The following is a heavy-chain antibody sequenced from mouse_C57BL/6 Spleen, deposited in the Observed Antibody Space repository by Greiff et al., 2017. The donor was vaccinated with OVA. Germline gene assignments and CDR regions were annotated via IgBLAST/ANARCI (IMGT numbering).Heavy chain of an antibody. Sequence: VQLQQSGGGLVKPGGSLKLSCAASGFTFSDYGMHWVRQAPEKGLEWVAYISSGSSTIYYADTVKGRFTISRDNAKNTLFLQMTSLRSEDTAMYYCARGLLSPFAYWGQGTLVTVSA. CDR3: ARGLLSPFAY. J-gene: IGHJ3*01. CDR1: GFTFSDYG. D-gene: IGHD2-1*01. V-gene: IGHV5-17*01. CDR2: ISSGSSTI.